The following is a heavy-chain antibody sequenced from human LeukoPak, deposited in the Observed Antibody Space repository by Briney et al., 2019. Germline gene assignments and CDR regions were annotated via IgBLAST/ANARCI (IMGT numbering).Heavy chain of an antibody. J-gene: IGHJ3*02. CDR2: IYHSGNT. CDR1: GYSISSGYY. V-gene: IGHV4-38-2*02. Sequence: PSETLSLTCTVSGYSISSGYYWAWIRPPPGKGLQWIGNIYHSGNTYYNPSLKSRVSISVDTSKNQFSLKLSSVTAADTAVYFCARGPYSYDSSGAFDIWGQGTMVTVSS. CDR3: ARGPYSYDSSGAFDI. D-gene: IGHD3-22*01.